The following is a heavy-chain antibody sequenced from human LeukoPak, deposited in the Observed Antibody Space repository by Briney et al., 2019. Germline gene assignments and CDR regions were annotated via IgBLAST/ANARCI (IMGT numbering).Heavy chain of an antibody. J-gene: IGHJ4*02. CDR2: INHSGST. V-gene: IGHV4-34*01. CDR3: ARGPSSSWAYFDY. CDR1: GGSFSGYY. Sequence: PSENLSLTCAVYGGSFSGYYWSWLRQPPGKGLEWIGEINHSGSTNYNPSLKSRVTISVDTSKNQFSLKLSSVTAADTAVYYCARGPSSSWAYFDYWAQGTLVTVSS. D-gene: IGHD6-13*01.